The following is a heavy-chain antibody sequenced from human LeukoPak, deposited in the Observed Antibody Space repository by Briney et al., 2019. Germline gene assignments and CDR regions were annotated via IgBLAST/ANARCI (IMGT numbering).Heavy chain of an antibody. D-gene: IGHD4-17*01. J-gene: IGHJ4*02. CDR3: AREEYGDYYFDY. CDR2: IYSGGST. Sequence: GGSLRLSCAASGFTVSSNYMSWVRQAPGKGQEWVSVIYSGGSTHHADSVKGRFTISRDNSKNTLYLQMNSLRDEDTAVYYCAREEYGDYYFDYWGQGTLVTVSS. CDR1: GFTVSSNY. V-gene: IGHV3-66*01.